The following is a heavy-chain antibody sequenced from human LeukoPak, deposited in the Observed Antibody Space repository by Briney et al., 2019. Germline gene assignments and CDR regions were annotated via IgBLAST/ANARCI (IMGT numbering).Heavy chain of an antibody. CDR3: ARDQGYSYGYNWDY. CDR2: IYTSGST. J-gene: IGHJ4*02. Sequence: PSETLSLTCTVSGGSISSGSYYWSWIRQPAGKGLEWIGRIYTSGSTNYNPSLKSRVTISVDTSKNQFSLKLSSVTAADTAVYYCARDQGYSYGYNWDYWGQGTLVTVSS. D-gene: IGHD5-18*01. CDR1: GGSISSGSYY. V-gene: IGHV4-61*02.